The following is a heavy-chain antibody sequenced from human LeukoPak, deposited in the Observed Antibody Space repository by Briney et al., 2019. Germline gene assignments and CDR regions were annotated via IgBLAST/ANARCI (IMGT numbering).Heavy chain of an antibody. Sequence: SETLSLTCTVSGGSISGYYWSWIRQPPGKGLEWIAYIYYSENTNYGLTNYNPSLKSRVTVSVDTSESQFSLNLSPVTAADTATYYCARKQGDGYNLDYWGQGTLVTVSS. J-gene: IGHJ4*02. CDR3: ARKQGDGYNLDY. D-gene: IGHD5-24*01. V-gene: IGHV4-59*01. CDR1: GGSISGYY. CDR2: IYYSENTNYGLT.